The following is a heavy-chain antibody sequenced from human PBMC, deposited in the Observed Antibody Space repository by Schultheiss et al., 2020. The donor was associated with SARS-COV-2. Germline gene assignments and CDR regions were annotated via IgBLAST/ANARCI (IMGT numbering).Heavy chain of an antibody. CDR1: GGSISSYY. Sequence: SETLSLTCTVSGGSISSYYWSWIRQPAGKGLEWIGYIYYSGSTNYNPSLKSRVTISVDTSKNQFSLKLSSVTAADTAVYYCARHVIRGRYDSSEDAFDIWGQGTMVTVSS. D-gene: IGHD3-22*01. J-gene: IGHJ3*02. CDR3: ARHVIRGRYDSSEDAFDI. V-gene: IGHV4-59*08. CDR2: IYYSGST.